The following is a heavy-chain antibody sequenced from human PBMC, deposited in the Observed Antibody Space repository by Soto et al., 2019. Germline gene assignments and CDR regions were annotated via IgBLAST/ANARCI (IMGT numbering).Heavy chain of an antibody. V-gene: IGHV3-30-3*01. CDR3: VRDIWWEVGLEAFDI. J-gene: IGHJ3*02. Sequence: HVQLVESGGGVVQPGRSLRLSCAASGFTFSLFAMHWVRQVPGKGLEWVAAVSKDGSNTYYADSVKGRFTISRDNPKNTVFLQMNNLRPEVTAVYQCVRDIWWEVGLEAFDIWGQGTTVIVSS. CDR1: GFTFSLFA. D-gene: IGHD1-26*01. CDR2: VSKDGSNT.